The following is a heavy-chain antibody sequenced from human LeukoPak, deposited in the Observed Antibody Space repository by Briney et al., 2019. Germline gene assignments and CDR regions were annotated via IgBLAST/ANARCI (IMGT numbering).Heavy chain of an antibody. D-gene: IGHD3-16*02. CDR1: GDTVYRTSGA. CDR3: ARLRIDSFDS. J-gene: IGHJ5*01. V-gene: IGHV6-1*01. CDR2: TYYRSKWFN. Sequence: SQTLSLTCAISGDTVYRTSGARHWIRQSPSRGLEWLGRTYYRSKWFNDYAVSVKSRLTFSPDTYKNQVSLQLNSVIPEDTAVYYCARLRIDSFDSRRRGSLVTVSS.